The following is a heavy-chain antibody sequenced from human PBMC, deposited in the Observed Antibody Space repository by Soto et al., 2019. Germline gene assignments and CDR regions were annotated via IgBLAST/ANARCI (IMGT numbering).Heavy chain of an antibody. CDR3: VRGGSSGIWNFDL. V-gene: IGHV3-64*01. Sequence: EVQLVESGGGLVQPGGSLRLSCAASGFTFSSYAMHWVRQAPGKGLEYVSTIGTDGGSTYYANSVKGRFTISRDNSKNSLYLQMGSLRTEDMAIYYCVRGGSSGIWNFDLWGRGTLVTVSS. CDR1: GFTFSSYA. J-gene: IGHJ2*01. D-gene: IGHD6-19*01. CDR2: IGTDGGST.